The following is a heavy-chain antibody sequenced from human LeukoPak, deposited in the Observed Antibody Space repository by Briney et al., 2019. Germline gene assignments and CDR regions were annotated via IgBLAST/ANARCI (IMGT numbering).Heavy chain of an antibody. CDR1: GFTFSSYW. J-gene: IGHJ5*02. Sequence: PGGSLRLSCAASGFTFSSYWMHWVRQAPGKGLVWVSRINSDVSSTSYADSVKGRFTISRDNAKNTLYLQMNSLRAEDTAVYYCARDGYSSSWVNWFDPWGQGTLVTVSS. CDR2: INSDVSST. D-gene: IGHD6-13*01. CDR3: ARDGYSSSWVNWFDP. V-gene: IGHV3-74*01.